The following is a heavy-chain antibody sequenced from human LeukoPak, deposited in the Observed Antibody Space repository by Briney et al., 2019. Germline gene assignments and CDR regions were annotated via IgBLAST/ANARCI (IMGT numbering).Heavy chain of an antibody. V-gene: IGHV1-46*01. J-gene: IGHJ4*02. D-gene: IGHD1-26*01. CDR1: GYTSTSYY. Sequence: ASVKVSCKASGYTSTSYYMHWVRQAPGQGLEWMGIINPSGGSTSYAQKFQGRVTMTRDTSTCTVYMELSSLRSEDTAVYYCARSGSFDGYYFDYWGQGTLVTVSS. CDR2: INPSGGST. CDR3: ARSGSFDGYYFDY.